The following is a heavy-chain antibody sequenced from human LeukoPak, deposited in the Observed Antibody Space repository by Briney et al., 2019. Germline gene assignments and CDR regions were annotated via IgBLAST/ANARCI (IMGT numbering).Heavy chain of an antibody. Sequence: PGGSLRLSCAASRFTFSNYEMHWVRQAPGKGLEWLSYISSSGNTIYYADSVKGRFTISRDNSKNSLYLQMNSLRAEDTAVYYCAIFPPSSWYYFDFWGQGALVTVSS. J-gene: IGHJ4*02. CDR2: ISSSGNTI. CDR3: AIFPPSSWYYFDF. D-gene: IGHD6-13*01. V-gene: IGHV3-48*03. CDR1: RFTFSNYE.